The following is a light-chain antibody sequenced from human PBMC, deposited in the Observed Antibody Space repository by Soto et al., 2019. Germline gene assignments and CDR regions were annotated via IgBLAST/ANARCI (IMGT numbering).Light chain of an antibody. J-gene: IGKJ1*01. Sequence: DLQMPQSPSTPSASVGDRVSISCRASQSVSRWLAWYQQKPGKAPKLLIYDASSLEGGVPSRFSGSGSGTDFTLTISCLQSEDLATYYCQQSYSTPKVTFGQGTKLDLK. CDR1: QSVSRW. CDR2: DAS. CDR3: QQSYSTPKVT. V-gene: IGKV1-5*01.